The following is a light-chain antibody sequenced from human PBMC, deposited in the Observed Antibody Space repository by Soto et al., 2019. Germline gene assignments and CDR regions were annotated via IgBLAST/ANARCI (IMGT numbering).Light chain of an antibody. CDR3: QQYNDWPPIT. Sequence: EIMMTQSPATLSVSPGESATLSCRASQSVSNNLAWYQHKPGQAPRLLIYYASTRATGIPARFSGSGSGTEFTLTISSRQSEDFALYYCQQYNDWPPITFGQGTRLEIK. J-gene: IGKJ5*01. V-gene: IGKV3-15*01. CDR2: YAS. CDR1: QSVSNN.